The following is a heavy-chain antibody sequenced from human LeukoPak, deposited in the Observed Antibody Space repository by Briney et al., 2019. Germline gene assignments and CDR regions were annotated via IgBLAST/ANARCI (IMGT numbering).Heavy chain of an antibody. CDR3: ARIEDENQVKH. Sequence: GGSLRLSCAHSGCTFSTYSMNWVRQAPGKGLEWVSSISSSSHYIYEADSVKGRFTISRDNAKNSLYLQMNSLRAEDTAVYYCARIEDENQVKHWGQGTLVTVSS. D-gene: IGHD3-10*01. J-gene: IGHJ4*02. V-gene: IGHV3-21*01. CDR2: ISSSSHYI. CDR1: GCTFSTYS.